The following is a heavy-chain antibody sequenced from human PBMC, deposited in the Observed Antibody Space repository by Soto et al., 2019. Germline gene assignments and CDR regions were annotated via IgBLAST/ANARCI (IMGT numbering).Heavy chain of an antibody. J-gene: IGHJ6*02. D-gene: IGHD3-3*01. CDR3: ASYGAVLRFLEWSNYYYYCMDV. CDR2: ISWNSGSI. CDR1: GFTFDDYA. Sequence: PGGSLRLSCAASGFTFDDYAMHWVRQAPGKGLEWVSGISWNSGSIGYADSVKGRFTISRDNAKNSLYLQMNSLRAEDTAVYYCASYGAVLRFLEWSNYYYYCMDVWGQGTTVTVSS. V-gene: IGHV3-9*01.